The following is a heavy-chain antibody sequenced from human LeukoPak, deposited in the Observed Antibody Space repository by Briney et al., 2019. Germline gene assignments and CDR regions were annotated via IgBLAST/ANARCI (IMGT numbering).Heavy chain of an antibody. Sequence: SETLSLTCTVSGGSISSGGHCWSWIRQHPGKGLEWIGYIYYSGSTYYNPSLKSRVTISLDTSKNQFSLKLSSVTAADTAVYYCARAVDYGSGSSYRFFFDSWGQGSLVTASS. V-gene: IGHV4-31*03. J-gene: IGHJ4*02. CDR2: IYYSGST. D-gene: IGHD3-10*01. CDR3: ARAVDYGSGSSYRFFFDS. CDR1: GGSISSGGHC.